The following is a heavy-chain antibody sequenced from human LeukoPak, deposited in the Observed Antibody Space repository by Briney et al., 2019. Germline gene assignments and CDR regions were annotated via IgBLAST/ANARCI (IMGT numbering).Heavy chain of an antibody. J-gene: IGHJ3*02. Sequence: PGGSLRLSCAASGFTFSNAWMSWVRQAPGKGLEWVGRIKSKTDGGTTDYAAPVKGRFTISRDDSKNTLYLQMNSLKTEDTAVYYCTTAGYGSGMAFDIWGQGTMVTVSS. CDR1: GFTFSNAW. CDR2: IKSKTDGGTT. V-gene: IGHV3-15*01. D-gene: IGHD3-10*01. CDR3: TTAGYGSGMAFDI.